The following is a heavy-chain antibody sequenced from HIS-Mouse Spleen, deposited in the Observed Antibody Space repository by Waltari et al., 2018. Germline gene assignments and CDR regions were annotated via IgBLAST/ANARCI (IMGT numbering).Heavy chain of an antibody. V-gene: IGHV3-7*01. CDR1: GCTFSSYW. J-gene: IGHJ2*01. D-gene: IGHD7-27*01. CDR2: IKQDGSEK. CDR3: ARNLNWGDRYWYFDL. Sequence: EVQLVESGGGLVQPGGALRLSCAASGCTFSSYWMRWVRRAPGKGLEWVANIKQDGSEKYYVDSVKGRFTISRDNAKNSLYLQMNSLRAEDTAVYYCARNLNWGDRYWYFDLWGRGTLVTVSS.